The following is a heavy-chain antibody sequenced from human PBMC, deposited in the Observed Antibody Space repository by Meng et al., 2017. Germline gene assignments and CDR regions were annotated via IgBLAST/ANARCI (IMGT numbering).Heavy chain of an antibody. J-gene: IGHJ5*02. CDR1: GYTFTGYY. V-gene: IGHV1-2*06. CDR2: INPNSGGT. CDR3: ARALIVVANWFDP. D-gene: IGHD3-22*01. Sequence: QVPVVQSGAEVKEPGAAVNVPCKASGYTFTGYYMHWVRQAPGQGLEWMGRINPNSGGTNYAQKFQGRVTMTRDTSISTAYMELSRLRSDDTAVYYCARALIVVANWFDPWGQGTLVTVSS.